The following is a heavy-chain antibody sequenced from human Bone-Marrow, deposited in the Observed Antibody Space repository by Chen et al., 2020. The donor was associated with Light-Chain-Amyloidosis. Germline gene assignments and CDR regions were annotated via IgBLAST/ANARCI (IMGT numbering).Heavy chain of an antibody. V-gene: IGHV3-33*01. Sequence: QVQLVESGGGVVQAGESLRLSCAASGFPFNDYGLHWVRQAPGKGLAWVAVIWFHSTTAYYPDSARGRSNISRDNSIQTLYLQMHSLRDDDSGVYYCSRGLLSGHGLATNLGYWGQGTPVTVSS. CDR3: SRGLLSGHGLATNLGY. J-gene: IGHJ4*02. CDR2: IWFHSTTA. D-gene: IGHD3-3*01. CDR1: GFPFNDYG.